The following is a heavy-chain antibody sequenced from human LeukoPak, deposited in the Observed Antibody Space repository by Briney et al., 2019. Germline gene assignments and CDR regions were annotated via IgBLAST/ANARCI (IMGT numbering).Heavy chain of an antibody. CDR2: IYHSGST. Sequence: SETLSLTCTVSGYPLSSGYYWGWIRQPPGKGLGGIGSIYHSGSTYYNPSLKGRVTISVDTSKNPSSLKLSSVTAADTAVYYCARVAEGGVVVAATNNYYFDYWGQGTLVTVSS. D-gene: IGHD2-15*01. J-gene: IGHJ4*02. CDR3: ARVAEGGVVVAATNNYYFDY. CDR1: GYPLSSGYY. V-gene: IGHV4-38-2*02.